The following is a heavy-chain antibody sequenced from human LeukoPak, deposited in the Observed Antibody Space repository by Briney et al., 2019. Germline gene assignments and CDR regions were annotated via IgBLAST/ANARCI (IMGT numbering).Heavy chain of an antibody. CDR1: GFTFSSYA. CDR3: AKDLRLYYGSGSYYPW. CDR2: ISGSGGST. J-gene: IGHJ4*02. V-gene: IGHV3-23*01. Sequence: GGSLGLSCAASGFTFSSYAMSWVRQAPGKGLEWVSAISGSGGSTYYADSVKGRFTISGDNSKNTLYLQMNSLRAEDTAVYYCAKDLRLYYGSGSYYPWWGQGTLVTVSS. D-gene: IGHD3-10*01.